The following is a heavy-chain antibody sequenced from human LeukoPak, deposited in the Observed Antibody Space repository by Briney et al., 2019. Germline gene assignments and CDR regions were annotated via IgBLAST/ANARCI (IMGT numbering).Heavy chain of an antibody. CDR3: ARGGFFNGDYDY. CDR2: IYYSWST. V-gene: IGHV4-59*07. J-gene: IGHJ4*02. CDR1: GDSISSYD. D-gene: IGHD4-17*01. Sequence: SDTLSLTCTVSGDSISSYDWSWIRQPPGKGLEWIGYIYYSWSTNYNPSLKSRITISIDTSKNQFSLKLSSVTAADTAVYYCARGGFFNGDYDYWGQETLVTVSS.